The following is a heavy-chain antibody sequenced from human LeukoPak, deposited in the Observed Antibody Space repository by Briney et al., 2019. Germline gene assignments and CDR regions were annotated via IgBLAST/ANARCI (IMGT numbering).Heavy chain of an antibody. CDR1: GYSFTSYW. D-gene: IGHD6-13*01. V-gene: IGHV5-10-1*01. Sequence: GESLKISCKGSGYSFTSYWISWVRQMPGKGLEWMGRIDPSDSYTNYSPSSQGHVTISADKSISTAYLQWSSLKASDTAMYYCARQERGIAAAAWFDPWGQGTLVTVSS. CDR3: ARQERGIAAAAWFDP. J-gene: IGHJ5*02. CDR2: IDPSDSYT.